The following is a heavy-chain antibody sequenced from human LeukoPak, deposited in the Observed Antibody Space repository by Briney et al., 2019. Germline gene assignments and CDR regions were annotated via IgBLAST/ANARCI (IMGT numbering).Heavy chain of an antibody. D-gene: IGHD5-24*01. J-gene: IGHJ4*02. CDR2: IYHSGST. V-gene: IGHV4-38-2*02. CDR3: ARIGAYNYAGAFYFDL. Sequence: SETLSLTCTVSGYSISSGYYWGWIRQPPGKGLEWIGSIYHSGSTYYNPSLKSRVTISVDTSKNQFSLNLTSVTAADTAVYYCARIGAYNYAGAFYFDLWGQGSLVTVSS. CDR1: GYSISSGYY.